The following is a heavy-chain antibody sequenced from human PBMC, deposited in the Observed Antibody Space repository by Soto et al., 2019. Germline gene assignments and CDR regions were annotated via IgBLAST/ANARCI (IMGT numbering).Heavy chain of an antibody. CDR2: INYSGST. CDR3: ARQYGSKGWPFDY. CDR1: SGSISNYY. Sequence: SETLSLTCSVSSGSISNYYWSWIRQSPGKGLEWIGYINYSGSTNYNPSLRSRVAMSIDTSKNRFSLNLTSMTAADTAVYYCARQYGSKGWPFDYWGQGTLVTVSS. J-gene: IGHJ4*01. V-gene: IGHV4-59*01. D-gene: IGHD2-2*01.